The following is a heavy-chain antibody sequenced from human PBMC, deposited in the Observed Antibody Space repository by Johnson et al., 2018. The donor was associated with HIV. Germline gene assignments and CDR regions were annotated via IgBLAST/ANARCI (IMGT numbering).Heavy chain of an antibody. CDR3: ARGTDAFDI. CDR2: IKQDGSEK. V-gene: IGHV3-7*01. CDR1: GFTFSSYG. J-gene: IGHJ3*02. Sequence: VQLVESGGGVVQPGRSLRLSCAASGFTFSSYGMHWVRRAPGKGLEWVANIKQDGSEKYYVDSVKGRLTISRDNAKNSLYLQMNSLRAEDTAVYYCARGTDAFDIWGQGTMVTVSS.